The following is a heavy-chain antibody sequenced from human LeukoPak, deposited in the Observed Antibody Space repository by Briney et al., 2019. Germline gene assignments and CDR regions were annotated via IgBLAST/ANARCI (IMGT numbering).Heavy chain of an antibody. CDR3: ARLPPTRYCSSTSCSYYYYYMDV. J-gene: IGHJ6*03. D-gene: IGHD2-2*01. CDR2: INHSGST. V-gene: IGHV4-34*01. CDR1: GGSFSGYY. Sequence: SETLSLTCAVYGGSFSGYYWSWIRQPPGKGLEWIGEINHSGSTNYNPSLKSRVTISVDTSKNQFSLKLSSVTAADTAVYYCARLPPTRYCSSTSCSYYYYYMDVWGKGTTVTVSS.